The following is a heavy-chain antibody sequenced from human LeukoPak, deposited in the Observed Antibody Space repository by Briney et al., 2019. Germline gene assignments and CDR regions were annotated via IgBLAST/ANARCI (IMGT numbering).Heavy chain of an antibody. V-gene: IGHV4-39*07. J-gene: IGHJ5*02. CDR3: ARGRRVLGYNWFDP. CDR2: IYYSGST. Sequence: SETVSLTCTVSGGSISSSSYYWGSIRQTPGKGLEWNGSIYYSGSTCYNQSLKSRVTISVDTSKNQFSLKLSCVTAEDTAVYYCARGRRVLGYNWFDPWGQGTLVTVSS. D-gene: IGHD1-1*01. CDR1: GGSISSSSYY.